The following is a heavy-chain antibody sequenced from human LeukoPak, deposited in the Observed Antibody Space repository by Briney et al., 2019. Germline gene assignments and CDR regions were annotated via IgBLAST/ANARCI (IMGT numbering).Heavy chain of an antibody. CDR1: GFTFSSCE. CDR2: ISGSGSTI. CDR3: MRGAIVSSTIDY. J-gene: IGHJ4*02. D-gene: IGHD5/OR15-5a*01. V-gene: IGHV3-48*03. Sequence: GGSLRLSCAASGFTFSSCEMNWVRQAPGRGLEWVSYISGSGSTIHYAGSVKGRFTISRDNAKNSLYLQMNSLRAEDAAVYYCMRGAIVSSTIDYWGQGTLVTVSS.